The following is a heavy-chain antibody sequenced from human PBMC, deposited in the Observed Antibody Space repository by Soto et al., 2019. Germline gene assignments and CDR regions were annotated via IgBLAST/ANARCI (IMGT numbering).Heavy chain of an antibody. CDR1: GFAFSSYA. J-gene: IGHJ4*02. CDR3: TRDQYAMAFEH. Sequence: SLRLSCAASGFAFSSYAMHWVRQAPVKGLEWVADIAYDGSNQYYADSVKGRFTISRDNSKNTLYLQLNSLRVEDTAVYYCTRDQYAMAFEHWGQGTLRSVSS. D-gene: IGHD2-2*01. V-gene: IGHV3-30*04. CDR2: IAYDGSNQ.